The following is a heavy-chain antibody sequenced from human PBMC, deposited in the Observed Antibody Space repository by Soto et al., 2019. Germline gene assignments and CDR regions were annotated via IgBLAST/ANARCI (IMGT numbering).Heavy chain of an antibody. CDR1: GFSFSRYA. CDR2: ISGDGGIT. J-gene: IGHJ4*02. Sequence: PGGSLRLSCVVFGFSFSRYAMHWVRQAPGKGLEYVSAISGDGGITYYADSVKGRFTISRDNSKNTLYLQMGSLRAEDMAVYYCARVFYDSGGYYYDYWGQGTLVTVSS. CDR3: ARVFYDSGGYYYDY. D-gene: IGHD3-22*01. V-gene: IGHV3-64*02.